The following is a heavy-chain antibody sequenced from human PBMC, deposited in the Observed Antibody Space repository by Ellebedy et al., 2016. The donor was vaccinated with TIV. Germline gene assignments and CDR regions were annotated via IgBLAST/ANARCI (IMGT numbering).Heavy chain of an antibody. J-gene: IGHJ4*02. D-gene: IGHD3-22*01. CDR3: ARASYDSSGTVNDY. CDR2: MNPNSGNT. Sequence: ASVKVSCKASGYTFNSYDVNWVRQATGQGLEWMGWMNPNSGNTGYAQKFRGRVTMTRNTSISTAYMELNSLTSEDTAVYYCARASYDSSGTVNDYWGQGTLVTVSS. V-gene: IGHV1-8*01. CDR1: GYTFNSYD.